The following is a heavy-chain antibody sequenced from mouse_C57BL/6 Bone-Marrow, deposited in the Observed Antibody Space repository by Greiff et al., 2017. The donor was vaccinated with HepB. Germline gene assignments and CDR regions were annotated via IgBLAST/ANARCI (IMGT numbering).Heavy chain of an antibody. J-gene: IGHJ3*01. CDR3: AREAYYGNPFAY. CDR1: GYTFTDYY. Sequence: EVQLQQSGPELVKPGASVKISCKASGYTFTDYYMNWVKQSHGKSLEWIGDINPNNGGTSYNQKFKGKATLTVDKSSSTAYMELRSLTSEDSAVYYCAREAYYGNPFAYWGQGTLVTVSA. D-gene: IGHD2-10*01. V-gene: IGHV1-26*01. CDR2: INPNNGGT.